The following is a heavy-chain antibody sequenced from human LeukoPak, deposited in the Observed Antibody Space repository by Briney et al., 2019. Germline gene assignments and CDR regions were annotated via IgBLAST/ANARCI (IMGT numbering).Heavy chain of an antibody. Sequence: SETLSLTCTVSGGSISSSSYYWGWIRQPPGKGLEWIGYIYYSGTSGITNYNLSLTSRVTISVDTSKNQFSLKLSSVTAADTAVYYCARLGPYSSSWGLVPWFDPWGQGTLVTVSS. CDR1: GGSISSSSYY. V-gene: IGHV4-61*05. J-gene: IGHJ5*02. D-gene: IGHD6-13*01. CDR3: ARLGPYSSSWGLVPWFDP. CDR2: IYYSGTSGIT.